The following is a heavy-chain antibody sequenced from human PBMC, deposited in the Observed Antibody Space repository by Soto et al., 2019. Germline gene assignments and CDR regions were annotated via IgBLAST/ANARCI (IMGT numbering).Heavy chain of an antibody. CDR1: GGTFSSYT. Sequence: GXSVKVSFKASGGTFSSYTISLVRQAPGQGLEWMGRIIPILGIANYAQKFQGRVTITADKSTSTAYMELSSLRPEDTAVYYCARLVDSGYDTPFDYWGQGTLVTVSS. D-gene: IGHD5-12*01. J-gene: IGHJ4*02. CDR3: ARLVDSGYDTPFDY. CDR2: IIPILGIA. V-gene: IGHV1-69*02.